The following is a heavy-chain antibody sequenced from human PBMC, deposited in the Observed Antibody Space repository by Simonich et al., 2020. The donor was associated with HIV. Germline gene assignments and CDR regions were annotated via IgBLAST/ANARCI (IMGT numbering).Heavy chain of an antibody. Sequence: QVQLVQSGAEVKKPGASVKVSCKVSGYTLPELSIHWVRQGPGKGLEWMVGVDHEDGETNYVQKFQGRVTMTEDTSTDTAYMELSSLRSEDTAVYYCATDLTSRDYYGSGGYLDYWGQGTLVTVSS. CDR1: GYTLPELS. CDR3: ATDLTSRDYYGSGGYLDY. D-gene: IGHD3-10*01. J-gene: IGHJ4*02. V-gene: IGHV1-24*01. CDR2: VDHEDGET.